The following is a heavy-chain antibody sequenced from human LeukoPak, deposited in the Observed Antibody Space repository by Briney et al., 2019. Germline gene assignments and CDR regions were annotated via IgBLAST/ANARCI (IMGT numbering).Heavy chain of an antibody. Sequence: GGSLRLSCAASGFTFSNAWMSWVRQAPGKGLEWVGRIKSKSDGGTTAYTTPVKGRFTSSRDNAKNSLYLQMNSLRAEDTAVYYCAELGITMIGGVWGKGTTVTISS. CDR1: GFTFSNAW. J-gene: IGHJ6*04. CDR3: AELGITMIGGV. V-gene: IGHV3-15*01. D-gene: IGHD3-10*02. CDR2: IKSKSDGGTT.